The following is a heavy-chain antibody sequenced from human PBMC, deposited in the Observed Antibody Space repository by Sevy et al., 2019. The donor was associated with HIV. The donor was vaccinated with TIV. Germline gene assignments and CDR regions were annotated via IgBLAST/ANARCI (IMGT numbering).Heavy chain of an antibody. J-gene: IGHJ6*02. D-gene: IGHD6-13*01. Sequence: SETLSLTCTVSGGSVSSGSYYWSWIRPPPGKGLEWIVYIYYSGSTNYNPSLKSRVTISVDTSKNQFSLKLSSVTAADTAVYYCARGSRIEAAQQGGMDVWGQGTTVTVSS. CDR1: GGSVSSGSYY. V-gene: IGHV4-61*01. CDR2: IYYSGST. CDR3: ARGSRIEAAQQGGMDV.